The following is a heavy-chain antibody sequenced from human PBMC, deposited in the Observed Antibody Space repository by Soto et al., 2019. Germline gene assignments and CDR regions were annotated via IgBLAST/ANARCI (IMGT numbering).Heavy chain of an antibody. CDR3: ARAPITMVNPPLQY. D-gene: IGHD3-10*01. CDR2: ISTDGRST. V-gene: IGHV3-74*01. Sequence: VSLRLSCAASGITLSAYWMHCVRQVPGQGLVWVSRISTDGRSTTYADSVKGRFTISRDNGKNTLYLQMNNLRAEDTAVYYCARAPITMVNPPLQYWGKGALVTVS. J-gene: IGHJ4*02. CDR1: GITLSAYW.